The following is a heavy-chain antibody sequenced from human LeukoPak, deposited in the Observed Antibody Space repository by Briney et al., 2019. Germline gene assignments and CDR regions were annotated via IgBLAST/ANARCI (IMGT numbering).Heavy chain of an antibody. CDR2: ISGSGGST. CDR1: GFTFSSYA. Sequence: PGGSLRLSCAASGFTFSSYAMNWVRQAPGKGLEWVSTISGSGGSTYYADSVTGRFTISRDNSRNTLYLQMNSLRGDDTAVYYCAKDVGKWESLHFFDYWGQGTLVTVSS. CDR3: AKDVGKWESLHFFDY. V-gene: IGHV3-23*01. D-gene: IGHD1-26*01. J-gene: IGHJ4*02.